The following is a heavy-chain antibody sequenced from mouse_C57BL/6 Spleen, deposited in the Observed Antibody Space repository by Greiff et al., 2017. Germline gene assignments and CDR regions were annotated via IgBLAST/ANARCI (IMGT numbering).Heavy chain of an antibody. Sequence: QVQLQQSGAELVRPGASVTLSCKASGYTFTDYEMHWVKQTPVQGLEWIGAIDPETGGTAYNQKFKGKAILTADKSSSTAYMELRSLTSEDSAVYYCTKGTRDGSGYFEYWGQGTTLSVSS. J-gene: IGHJ2*01. CDR2: IDPETGGT. D-gene: IGHD3-2*02. V-gene: IGHV1-15*01. CDR1: GYTFTDYE. CDR3: TKGTRDGSGYFEY.